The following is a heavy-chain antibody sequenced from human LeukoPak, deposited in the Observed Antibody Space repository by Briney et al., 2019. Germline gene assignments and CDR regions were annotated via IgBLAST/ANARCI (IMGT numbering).Heavy chain of an antibody. D-gene: IGHD4-17*01. CDR1: GGSISSSSYY. CDR2: IYYSGST. Sequence: PSETLSLTCTVSGGSISSSSYYWGWIRQPPGKGLEWIGSIYYSGSTYYNPSLKSRVTISVDTSKNQFSLNLNSVTAADTAVYYCAREYSDQLRYFDYWGQGSLVTVSS. V-gene: IGHV4-39*07. CDR3: AREYSDQLRYFDY. J-gene: IGHJ4*02.